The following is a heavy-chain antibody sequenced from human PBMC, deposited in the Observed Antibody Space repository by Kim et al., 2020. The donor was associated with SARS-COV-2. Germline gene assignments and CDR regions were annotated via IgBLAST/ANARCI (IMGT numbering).Heavy chain of an antibody. J-gene: IGHJ2*01. CDR3: ARRMSGLNWYFDL. V-gene: IGHV2-5*01. Sequence: RPSMESRLTITKDTAKNQVVLTMTNMDPVDTATYYCARRMSGLNWYFDLWGRGTLVTVSS. D-gene: IGHD3-3*01.